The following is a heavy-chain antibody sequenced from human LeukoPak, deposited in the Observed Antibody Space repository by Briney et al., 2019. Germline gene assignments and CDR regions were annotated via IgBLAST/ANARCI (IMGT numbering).Heavy chain of an antibody. Sequence: PSETLSLTCTVSGGSISSSSYYWGWIRQPPGKGLEWIGSIYYSGSTYYNPSLKSRVTISVDTSKNQFSLEPSSVTAADTAVYYCASTLRGGNYDYVWGSPYDAFDIWGQGTMVTVSS. CDR3: ASTLRGGNYDYVWGSPYDAFDI. D-gene: IGHD3-16*01. J-gene: IGHJ3*02. V-gene: IGHV4-39*01. CDR1: GGSISSSSYY. CDR2: IYYSGST.